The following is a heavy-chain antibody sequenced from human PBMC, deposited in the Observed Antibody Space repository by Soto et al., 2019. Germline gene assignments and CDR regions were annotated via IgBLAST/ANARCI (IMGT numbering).Heavy chain of an antibody. CDR1: DGSISTYY. J-gene: IGHJ6*02. D-gene: IGHD2-15*01. CDR2: VYYTGST. CDR3: ARGPGYFSGGACTFYYGLDV. V-gene: IGHV4-59*01. Sequence: QVQLQESGTGLVKPSETLSLTSSISDGSISTYYWSWVRQPPGKELEYIGYVYYTGSTNYNPSLKSRAPMSVDTYKNQFSLKLNSVTAADTAVYYCARGPGYFSGGACTFYYGLDVWGQGTTVTVSS.